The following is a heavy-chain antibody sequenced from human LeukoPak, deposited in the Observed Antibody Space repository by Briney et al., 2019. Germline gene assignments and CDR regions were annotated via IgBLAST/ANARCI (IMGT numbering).Heavy chain of an antibody. CDR2: IYSGGAT. J-gene: IGHJ4*02. Sequence: PGGSLRLSCAASGFDVGRNYMTWVRQAPGKGLEWVSFIYSGGATYYADSVRGRFTISRDSSKNTLCLQMNSLRVEDTAVYYCARVPGYSWGQGTLVTVSS. V-gene: IGHV3-53*01. CDR3: ARVPGYS. CDR1: GFDVGRNY. D-gene: IGHD6-13*01.